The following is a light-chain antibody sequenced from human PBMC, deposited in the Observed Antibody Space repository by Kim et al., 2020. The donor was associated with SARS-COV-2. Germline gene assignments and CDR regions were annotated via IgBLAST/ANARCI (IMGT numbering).Light chain of an antibody. V-gene: IGLV1-40*01. CDR2: GSA. Sequence: QRVPISCTGSSSNIGAGYDVHWYQHLPGTAPKLLIYGSANRQSGVPDRFSGSKSGTSASLAITGLQAEDEADYYCQSYDSSLRHWVFGGGTQLTVL. CDR1: SSNIGAGYD. J-gene: IGLJ3*02. CDR3: QSYDSSLRHWV.